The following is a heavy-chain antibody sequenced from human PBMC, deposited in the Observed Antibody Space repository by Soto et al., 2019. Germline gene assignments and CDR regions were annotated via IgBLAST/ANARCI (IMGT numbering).Heavy chain of an antibody. CDR2: IVVGSGNT. CDR3: AACPRGEVFHYGMDV. CDR1: GFTFTSSA. J-gene: IGHJ6*02. V-gene: IGHV1-58*01. Sequence: VASVKVSCKASGFTFTSSAVQWVRQARGQRLEWIGWIVVGSGNTNYAQKFQERVTITRDMSTSTAYMELSSLRSEDTAVYYCAACPRGEVFHYGMDVWGQGTTVTVSS. D-gene: IGHD3-10*01.